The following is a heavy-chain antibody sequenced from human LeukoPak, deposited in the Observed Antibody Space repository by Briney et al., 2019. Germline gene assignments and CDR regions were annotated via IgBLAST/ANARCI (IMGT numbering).Heavy chain of an antibody. CDR2: ISAYNGNT. V-gene: IGHV1-18*01. Sequence: ASVKVSCKASGYTFTSYGISWVRQAPGQGLEWMGWISAYNGNTNYAQKLQGRVTMTTDTSTSTAYMELRSLRSDDTAVYYCARPRYGGNGGLAFDIWGQGTMVTVSS. J-gene: IGHJ3*02. CDR3: ARPRYGGNGGLAFDI. D-gene: IGHD4-23*01. CDR1: GYTFTSYG.